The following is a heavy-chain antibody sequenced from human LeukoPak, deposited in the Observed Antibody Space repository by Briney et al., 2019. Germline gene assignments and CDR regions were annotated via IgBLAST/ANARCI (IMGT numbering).Heavy chain of an antibody. CDR1: GYTFTGYY. Sequence: GASVKVSCKASGYTFTGYYMHWVRQAPGQGLEWMGWINPNSGGTNYAQKFQGRVTMTRDTSISTAYMELSRLRSDDTAVYYCARDLEADYDFWSADEKALDYWGQGTLVTVSS. CDR3: ARDLEADYDFWSADEKALDY. D-gene: IGHD3-3*01. CDR2: INPNSGGT. V-gene: IGHV1-2*02. J-gene: IGHJ4*02.